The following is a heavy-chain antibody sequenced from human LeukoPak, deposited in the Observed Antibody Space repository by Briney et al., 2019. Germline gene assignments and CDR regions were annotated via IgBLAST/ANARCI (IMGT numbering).Heavy chain of an antibody. J-gene: IGHJ3*02. CDR1: GFTFSSYA. CDR2: ISGSGGST. V-gene: IGHV3-23*01. Sequence: TGGSLRLSCAASGFTFSSYAMSWVRQAPGKGLEWVSAISGSGGSTYYADSVKGRFTISRDNSKNTLYLQMNSLRAEDTAVYYCAKDLHQLLLVSGRDAFDIWGQGTMVTVSS. CDR3: AKDLHQLLLVSGRDAFDI. D-gene: IGHD2-2*01.